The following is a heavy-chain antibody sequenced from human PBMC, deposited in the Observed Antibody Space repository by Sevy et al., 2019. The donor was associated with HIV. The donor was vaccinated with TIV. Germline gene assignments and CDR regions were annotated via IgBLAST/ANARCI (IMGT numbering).Heavy chain of an antibody. CDR1: GFTFSSYA. Sequence: GGSLRLSWAASGFTFSSYAMHWVRQAPGKGLEWVAVISYDVSNKYYEDSVKDRFTISRDNSKNTLYLQMNSRRAEDTAVYYCARDPYDFWSGYYMGGYFDYWGQGTLVTVSS. CDR2: ISYDVSNK. J-gene: IGHJ4*02. D-gene: IGHD3-3*01. CDR3: ARDPYDFWSGYYMGGYFDY. V-gene: IGHV3-30*04.